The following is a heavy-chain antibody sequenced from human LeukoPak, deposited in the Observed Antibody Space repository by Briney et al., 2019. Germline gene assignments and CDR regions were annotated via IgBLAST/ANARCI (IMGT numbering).Heavy chain of an antibody. CDR3: ARDHCSGGTCLGGH. J-gene: IGHJ4*02. CDR2: MNPNSGNT. V-gene: IGHV1-8*03. D-gene: IGHD2-15*01. Sequence: ASVKVSCKASGYTFTGYYIHWVRQAPGQGLEWMGWMNPNSGNTGYAQMFQGRVTITRNTSVNTAYMELSSLTFEDTAVYYCARDHCSGGTCLGGHWGQGTLVTVSS. CDR1: GYTFTGYY.